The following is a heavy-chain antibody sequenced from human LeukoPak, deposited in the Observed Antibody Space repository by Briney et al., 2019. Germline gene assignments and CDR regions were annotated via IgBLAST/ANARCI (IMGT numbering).Heavy chain of an antibody. CDR1: GFTFSTYW. CDR3: ARGDKFSGDY. V-gene: IGHV3-7*04. Sequence: PGGSLRLSXAASGFTFSTYWMSWVRQAPGKGVEWVANIHQDGNEKYYVDSVKGRFTISRDNAKNSLYLQMNSLRDEDTAVYYCARGDKFSGDYWGQGTLVTVSS. CDR2: IHQDGNEK. D-gene: IGHD2-15*01. J-gene: IGHJ4*02.